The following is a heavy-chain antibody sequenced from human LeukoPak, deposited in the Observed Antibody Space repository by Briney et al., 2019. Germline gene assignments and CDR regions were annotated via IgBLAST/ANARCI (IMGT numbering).Heavy chain of an antibody. Sequence: SETLSLTCTVSGGSISSGDYYWSWIRQPPGKGLEWIGYIYYSGGTYYNPSLKSRVTISVDTSKNQFSLKLSSVTAADTAVYYCARGVATVTNLYWGQGTLVTVSS. J-gene: IGHJ4*02. V-gene: IGHV4-30-4*01. D-gene: IGHD4-17*01. CDR3: ARGVATVTNLY. CDR2: IYYSGGT. CDR1: GGSISSGDYY.